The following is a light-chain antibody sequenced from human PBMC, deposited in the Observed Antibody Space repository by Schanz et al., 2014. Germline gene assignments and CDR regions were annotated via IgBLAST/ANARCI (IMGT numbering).Light chain of an antibody. J-gene: IGKJ2*01. Sequence: DIQMTQSPSSLSASVGDRVTITCRASQSISSYLNWYQQKPGKAPKLLISATSSLQSGVPSRFSASGSGTDFTLTITSLQPEDSATYYCQQSYSTPDTFGQGTKLQIK. CDR3: QQSYSTPDT. CDR2: ATS. V-gene: IGKV1-39*01. CDR1: QSISSY.